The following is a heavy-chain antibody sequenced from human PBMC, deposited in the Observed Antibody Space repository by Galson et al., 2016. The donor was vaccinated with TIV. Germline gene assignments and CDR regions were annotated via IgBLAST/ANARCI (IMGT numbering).Heavy chain of an antibody. J-gene: IGHJ6*03. V-gene: IGHV1-69*13. CDR3: ASPVSQTPPMMLHYSYYMNV. CDR1: GGTFSSSG. Sequence: SVKVSCKASGGTFSSSGISWVRQAPGQGLEWMGGINPVFGIPNYAQTFQGRVTITADESTRTAYMEPSSLRSEDTAVYYCASPVSQTPPMMLHYSYYMNVWGKGTTVTVSS. CDR2: INPVFGIP. D-gene: IGHD4/OR15-4a*01.